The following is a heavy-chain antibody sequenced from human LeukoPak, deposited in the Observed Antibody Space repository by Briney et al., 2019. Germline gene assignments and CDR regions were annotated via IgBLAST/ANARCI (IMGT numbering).Heavy chain of an antibody. V-gene: IGHV3-30-3*01. J-gene: IGHJ4*02. CDR3: ARDPYSGSYFDY. CDR2: ISYDGSNK. D-gene: IGHD1-26*01. CDR1: AFTFNTYA. Sequence: GGSLRLSCAASAFTFNTYAMHWVRQAPGKGLEWVAVISYDGSNKYYADSVKGRFTISRDNSKNTLYLQMNSLRAEDTAVYYCARDPYSGSYFDYWGQGTLVTVSS.